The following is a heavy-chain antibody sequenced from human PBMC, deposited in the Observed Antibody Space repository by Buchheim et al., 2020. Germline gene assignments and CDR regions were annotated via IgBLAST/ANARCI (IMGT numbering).Heavy chain of an antibody. J-gene: IGHJ3*02. V-gene: IGHV1-46*01. Sequence: QVQLVQSGAEVKKPGASVKVSCKASGYTFTSYYMRWVRQAPGQGLEWMGIINPSGGSTSYAQKFQGRVTMTRDTSTSTVYMELSSLRSEDTAVYYCARDRATIVGAVRDAFDIWGQGT. CDR2: INPSGGST. CDR3: ARDRATIVGAVRDAFDI. D-gene: IGHD1-26*01. CDR1: GYTFTSYY.